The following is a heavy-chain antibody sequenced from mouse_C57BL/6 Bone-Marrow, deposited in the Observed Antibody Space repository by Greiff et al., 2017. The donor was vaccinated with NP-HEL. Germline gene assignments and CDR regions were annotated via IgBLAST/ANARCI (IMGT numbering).Heavy chain of an antibody. J-gene: IGHJ1*03. CDR2: ISDGGSYT. Sequence: DVHLVESGGGLVKPGGSLKLSCAASGFTFSSYAMSWVRQTPEKRLEWVATISDGGSYTYYPDNVKGRFTISRDNAKNNLYLQMSHLKSEDTAMYYCARAPYYDYDCWYFDVWGTGTTVTVSS. CDR1: GFTFSSYA. V-gene: IGHV5-4*01. D-gene: IGHD2-4*01. CDR3: ARAPYYDYDCWYFDV.